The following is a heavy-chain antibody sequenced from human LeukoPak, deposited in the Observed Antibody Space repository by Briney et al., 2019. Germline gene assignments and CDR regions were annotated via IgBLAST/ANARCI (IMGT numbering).Heavy chain of an antibody. V-gene: IGHV3-43*02. CDR2: ISGVVSNT. Sequence: GGSLRLSCAASGFTFYDYAMHWVRHALGKGVGSVSLISGVVSNTYYPDSVKVRFTISRDNSKNSLYLQMNSLRIEATAFYYCAKDRKNWGLFDYWGQGTLVTVSS. D-gene: IGHD7-27*01. CDR1: GFTFYDYA. J-gene: IGHJ4*02. CDR3: AKDRKNWGLFDY.